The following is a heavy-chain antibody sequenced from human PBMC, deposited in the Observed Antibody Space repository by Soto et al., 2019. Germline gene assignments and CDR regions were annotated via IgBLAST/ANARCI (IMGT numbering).Heavy chain of an antibody. CDR1: GYTFTDYY. V-gene: IGHV1-2*02. CDR3: ARSVSFITPRPDY. D-gene: IGHD6-6*01. Sequence: GASVKVSCKASGYTFTDYYLHWVRQAPGQGLECMGWINPNNGDTNYAQKFQGRVTMTRDTSISTAYMEVSRLRSDDTAVYYCARSVSFITPRPDYWGQGNMVTVSS. CDR2: INPNNGDT. J-gene: IGHJ4*02.